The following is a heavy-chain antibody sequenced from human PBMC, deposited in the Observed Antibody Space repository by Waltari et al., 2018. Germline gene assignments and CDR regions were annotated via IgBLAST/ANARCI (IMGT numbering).Heavy chain of an antibody. J-gene: IGHJ4*02. CDR2: INPNSGGT. Sequence: QVQLVQSGAEVKKPGASVKVSCKASGYTFTGYYMHWVRQAPGQGLEWMGWINPNSGGTNYAQKFQGRVTMTRDTSISTAYMELSRLRSDDTAVYYCARDGVVSDIVVVPAAHFDYWGQGTLVTVSS. CDR3: ARDGVVSDIVVVPAAHFDY. D-gene: IGHD2-2*01. CDR1: GYTFTGYY. V-gene: IGHV1-2*02.